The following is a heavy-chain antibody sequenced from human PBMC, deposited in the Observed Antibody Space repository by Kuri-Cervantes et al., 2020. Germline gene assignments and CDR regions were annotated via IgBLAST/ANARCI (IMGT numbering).Heavy chain of an antibody. Sequence: GESLKISCAASGFTFSSYSMNWVRQAPGKGLEWVAVISYDGSNKYYADSVKGRFTISRDNSKNTLYLQMNSLRAEDTAVYYCAKGGKGLYLDYWGQGTLVTVSS. J-gene: IGHJ4*02. D-gene: IGHD2-15*01. CDR3: AKGGKGLYLDY. CDR1: GFTFSSYS. CDR2: ISYDGSNK. V-gene: IGHV3-30*18.